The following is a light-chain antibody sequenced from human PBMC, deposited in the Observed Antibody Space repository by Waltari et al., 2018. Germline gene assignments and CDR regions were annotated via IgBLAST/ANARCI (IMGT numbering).Light chain of an antibody. CDR2: DAS. J-gene: IGKJ1*01. Sequence: EIVLTQSPATLSLAQGDRATPSCRASQNIINFLAWYQQKPGQAPRLLIFDASKRATGIPARFSGSGSGTDFTLTISSLEPEDFAVYYCHQRRNWPGTFGQGTKVEIK. CDR1: QNIINF. CDR3: HQRRNWPGT. V-gene: IGKV3-11*01.